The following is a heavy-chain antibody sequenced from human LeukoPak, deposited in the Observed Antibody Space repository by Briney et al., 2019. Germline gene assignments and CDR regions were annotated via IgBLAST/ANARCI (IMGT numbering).Heavy chain of an antibody. CDR2: ISSSSSYI. CDR3: ASVNSSGLWYFDY. J-gene: IGHJ4*02. Sequence: GGSLRLSCAASGFTFSSYAMSWVRQAPGKGLEWVSSISSSSSYIYYADSVKGRFTISRDNAKNSLYLQMNSLRAEDTAVYYCASVNSSGLWYFDYWGQGTLVTVSS. CDR1: GFTFSSYA. V-gene: IGHV3-21*01. D-gene: IGHD6-19*01.